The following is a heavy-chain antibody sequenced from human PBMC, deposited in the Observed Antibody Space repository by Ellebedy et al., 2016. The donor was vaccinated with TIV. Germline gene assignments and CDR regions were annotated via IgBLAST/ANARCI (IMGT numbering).Heavy chain of an antibody. J-gene: IGHJ4*02. CDR2: ISWDGGST. Sequence: PGGSLRLSCAASGFTFDDYTMHWVRQAPGKGLEWVSLISWDGGSTYYADSVKGRFTISRDKSKHSLYLQMNSLRTEDTAFYYCAKHKDTAMVEGGVFDYWGQGTLVTVSS. CDR3: AKHKDTAMVEGGVFDY. CDR1: GFTFDDYT. D-gene: IGHD5-18*01. V-gene: IGHV3-43*01.